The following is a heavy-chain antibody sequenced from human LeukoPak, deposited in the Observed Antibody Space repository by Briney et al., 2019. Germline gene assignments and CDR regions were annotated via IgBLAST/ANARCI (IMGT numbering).Heavy chain of an antibody. CDR2: INYSGST. CDR3: AREKPDYYYDSSVGGYFDL. CDR1: GGSISSGGYY. Sequence: SETLSLTCSVYGGSISSGGYYWSWIRQHPGKGLEWIGYINYSGSTNYNPSLKSRVTISVDTSKNQFSLKLSSVTAADTAVYYCAREKPDYYYDSSVGGYFDLWGRGTLVTVSS. D-gene: IGHD3-22*01. J-gene: IGHJ2*01. V-gene: IGHV4-61*08.